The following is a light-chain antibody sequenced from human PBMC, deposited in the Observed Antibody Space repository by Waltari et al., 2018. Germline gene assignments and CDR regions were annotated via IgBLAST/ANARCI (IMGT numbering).Light chain of an antibody. J-gene: IGLJ2*01. CDR1: DSHIGQNY. V-gene: IGLV1-47*01. CDR2: RDD. CDR3: ATWDGNLRV. Sequence: QSVLTQPPSASGTPGQRVTISCSGGDSHIGQNYVYWYQHLPGTAPKLLIYRDDQRRSEVPDRFSASKSGTSASLAISVLRSEDEGDYYCATWDGNLRVFGGGTKLTVL.